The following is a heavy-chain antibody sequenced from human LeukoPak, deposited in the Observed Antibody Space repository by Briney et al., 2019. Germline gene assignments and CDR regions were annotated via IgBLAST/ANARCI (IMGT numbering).Heavy chain of an antibody. CDR2: VQSVGTT. CDR1: GFTVNSNF. V-gene: IGHV3-66*01. D-gene: IGHD2-15*01. Sequence: PGGSLRLSCAASGFTVNSNFMSWVRQAPGKRLEWVSVVQSVGTTYYADSVKGRFTISRDNSKNTLYLQMNSLRAEDTAVYYCVRGRVDLSYFDDWGQGTLVTVS. CDR3: VRGRVDLSYFDD. J-gene: IGHJ4*02.